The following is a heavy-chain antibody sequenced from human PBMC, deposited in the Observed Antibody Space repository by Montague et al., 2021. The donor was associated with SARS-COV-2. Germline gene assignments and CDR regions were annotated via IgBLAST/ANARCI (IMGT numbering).Heavy chain of an antibody. J-gene: IGHJ4*02. CDR2: IYWDDDK. V-gene: IGHV2-5*02. CDR1: GFSLSTSGVG. CDR3: AHRRPGSGSYYFDY. Sequence: PALVKPTQTLTLTCTFSGFSLSTSGVGVGWIRQPPGKALEWLALIYWDDDKRCSLSLKSRLTITKDTSKNQVVLTMTNMDPVDTATYYCAHRRPGSGSYYFDYWGQGTLVTVSS. D-gene: IGHD3-10*01.